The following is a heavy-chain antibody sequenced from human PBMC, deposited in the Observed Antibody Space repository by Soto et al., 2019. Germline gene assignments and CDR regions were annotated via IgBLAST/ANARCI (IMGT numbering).Heavy chain of an antibody. J-gene: IGHJ4*02. CDR1: GYTLTELS. V-gene: IGHV1-24*01. CDR2: FDPEDGET. Sequence: ASVKVSCKVSGYTLTELSMHWVRQAPGKGLEWMGGFDPEDGETIYAQKFQGRVTMTEDTSTDAAYMELSSLRSEDTAVYYCATAGRETYYYDSSGYYYFDYWGQVTLVTVS. D-gene: IGHD3-22*01. CDR3: ATAGRETYYYDSSGYYYFDY.